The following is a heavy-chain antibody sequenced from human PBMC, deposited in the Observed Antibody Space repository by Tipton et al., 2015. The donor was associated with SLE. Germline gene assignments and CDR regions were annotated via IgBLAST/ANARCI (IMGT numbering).Heavy chain of an antibody. Sequence: SLRLSCAASGFTFSSYGMHWVRQEPGKGLVWVSHINGDGNTRTYADSVKGRFTISRDNAQNTLYLHMSSLRVEDTSVYYCARGLRIEPRSVFDIWGHGTMVTVSS. CDR3: ARGLRIEPRSVFDI. CDR2: INGDGNTR. V-gene: IGHV3-74*01. CDR1: GFTFSSYG. J-gene: IGHJ3*02. D-gene: IGHD6-6*01.